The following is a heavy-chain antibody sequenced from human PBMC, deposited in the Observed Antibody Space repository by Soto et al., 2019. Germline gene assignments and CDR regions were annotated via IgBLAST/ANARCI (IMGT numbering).Heavy chain of an antibody. CDR1: GFTFTNYW. CDR2: IDGVGAGT. Sequence: EVQLVQSGGGSVQPGGSLRLSCAASGFTFTNYWMHWVRQVPGKGLVWVSRIDGVGAGTSYSDSVRGRVTISRDNAENMLYLQMNSLRAEDTAVYYCTTVCEYWGQGTLVTVSS. CDR3: TTVCEY. J-gene: IGHJ4*02. V-gene: IGHV3-74*01.